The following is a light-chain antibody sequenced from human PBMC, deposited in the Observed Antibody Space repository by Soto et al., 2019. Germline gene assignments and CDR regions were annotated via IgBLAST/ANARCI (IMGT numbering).Light chain of an antibody. CDR3: LQYNVYPLT. V-gene: IGKV1-5*03. Sequence: DSQVTQSPSTLSASVGDTVTITCRASQNINRWLAWYQQRPGKAPNLLIHKASSLEGGVPSRFSGSASGTEFTLTISSLQPDDVATYFCLQYNVYPLTFGGGTKVDIK. CDR1: QNINRW. J-gene: IGKJ4*01. CDR2: KAS.